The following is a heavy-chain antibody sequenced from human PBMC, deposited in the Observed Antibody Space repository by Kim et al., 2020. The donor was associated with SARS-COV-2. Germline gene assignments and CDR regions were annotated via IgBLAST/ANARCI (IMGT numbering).Heavy chain of an antibody. J-gene: IGHJ1*01. D-gene: IGHD3-16*01. CDR3: TKGAGGSFQH. CDR2: SVA. Sequence: SVADYADSVVGRVTVSRDNARNTMSLQMNSLRAEDTGVYYCTKGAGGSFQHWGRGTVVTVAP. V-gene: IGHV3-74*01.